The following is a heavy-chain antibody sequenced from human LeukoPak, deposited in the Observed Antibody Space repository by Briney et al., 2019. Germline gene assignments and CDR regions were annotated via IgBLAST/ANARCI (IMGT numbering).Heavy chain of an antibody. CDR1: GGSFSDYY. Sequence: AETLSLTCAVYGGSFSDYYWTWIRQPPGKGLEWLGEINDSGSTNYNPSLKSRVTISLDTSKNQFSLKLSCVTAADTAVYYCARVGPNWFDHWGQGTLVTVSS. J-gene: IGHJ5*02. CDR3: ARVGPNWFDH. CDR2: INDSGST. V-gene: IGHV4-34*01.